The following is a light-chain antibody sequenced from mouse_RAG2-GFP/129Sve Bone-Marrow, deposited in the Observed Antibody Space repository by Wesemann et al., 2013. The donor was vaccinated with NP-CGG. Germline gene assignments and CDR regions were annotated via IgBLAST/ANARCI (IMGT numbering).Light chain of an antibody. CDR2: KVS. J-gene: IGKJ1*01. V-gene: IGKV1-110*01. CDR3: SQSTHVPRT. Sequence: TQTPLSLPVSLGDQASISCRSSQSLYYSNSNEPTYYSDLQKPGQSPKLLIYKVSNRFSGVPDRFSGSGSGTDFTLKISRVEAEDLGVYFCSQSTHVPRTFGGGTKLEIK. CDR1: QSLYYSNSNEPT.